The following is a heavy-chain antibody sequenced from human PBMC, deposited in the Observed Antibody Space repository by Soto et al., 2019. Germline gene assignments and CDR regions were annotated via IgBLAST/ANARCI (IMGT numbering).Heavy chain of an antibody. CDR2: IWYDGTIK. D-gene: IGHD1-26*01. CDR1: GFTFTNHA. Sequence: PGGSLRLSCAASGFTFTNHAMHWVRQAPGKGLEWVYAIWYDGTIKYYADSVKGRLTISRDNSKNTLYLQMNSLRAEDTAIYYCARGMRRWELLGHWGQGTPVTAPQ. V-gene: IGHV3-33*01. J-gene: IGHJ4*02. CDR3: ARGMRRWELLGH.